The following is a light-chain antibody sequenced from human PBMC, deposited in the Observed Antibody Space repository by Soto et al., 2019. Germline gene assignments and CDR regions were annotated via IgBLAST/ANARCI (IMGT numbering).Light chain of an antibody. CDR3: QQYENLLGT. CDR2: EAP. CDR1: QDSRNY. J-gene: IGKJ1*01. Sequence: DIPMTQSPASLSASVGDRVPITCQASQDSRNYLNGYQQKQGKAPKLRSYEAPNLETGGPSRVSGSGSGTDGTFTISSLQPEDIATYYCQQYENLLGTFGQGTKVDIK. V-gene: IGKV1-33*01.